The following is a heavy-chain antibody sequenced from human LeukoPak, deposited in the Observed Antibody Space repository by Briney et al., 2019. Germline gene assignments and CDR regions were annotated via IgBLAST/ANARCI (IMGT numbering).Heavy chain of an antibody. D-gene: IGHD3-16*02. CDR1: GFTFSSYA. V-gene: IGHV3-30-3*01. CDR3: AREGLRLGELSLCAYFDY. CDR2: ISYDGSNK. J-gene: IGHJ4*02. Sequence: GGSLRLSCAASGFTFSSYAMHWVRQAPGKGLEWVAVISYDGSNKYYADSVKGRFTISRDNSKNTLCLQMNSLRAEDTAVYYCAREGLRLGELSLCAYFDYWGQGTLVTVSS.